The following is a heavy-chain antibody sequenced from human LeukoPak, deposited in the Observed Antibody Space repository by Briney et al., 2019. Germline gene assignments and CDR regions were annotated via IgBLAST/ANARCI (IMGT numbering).Heavy chain of an antibody. J-gene: IGHJ4*02. CDR1: GFTFSSYT. D-gene: IGHD3-10*01. V-gene: IGHV3-21*01. CDR3: AKDVRGATGDY. Sequence: GGSLRLSCAASGFTFSSYTINWVRQAPGKGLEWVSSIVRGRFTISRDNAKNSVYLQMNSLRAEDTAVYYCAKDVRGATGDYWGQGTLVTVSS. CDR2: I.